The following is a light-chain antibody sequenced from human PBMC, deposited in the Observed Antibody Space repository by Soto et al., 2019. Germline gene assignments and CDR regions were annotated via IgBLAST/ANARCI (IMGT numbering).Light chain of an antibody. Sequence: DIQMTQSPSTLSASVGDRVTITCRASQSMNDWLAWYQQKPGKAPKVLIYDASSLQSGVPSRLSGSGSGTEFPLTIDSLQSDDVAIYYCLRYNAFSQTFGQGTKVEI. V-gene: IGKV1-5*01. CDR3: LRYNAFSQT. CDR2: DAS. J-gene: IGKJ1*01. CDR1: QSMNDW.